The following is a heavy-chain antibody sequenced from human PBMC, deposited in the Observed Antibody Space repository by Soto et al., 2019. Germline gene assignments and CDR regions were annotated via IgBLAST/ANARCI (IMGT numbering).Heavy chain of an antibody. J-gene: IGHJ4*02. V-gene: IGHV4-4*02. D-gene: IGHD3-10*01. CDR2: IDHSGST. CDR1: GGSISSTNW. Sequence: SETLSLTCAVSGGSISSTNWWNWVRQPPGKGLEWIGEIDHSGSTNYNPSLKSRVTISVDTSKNQFSLKLSSVTAADTAVYYCASDFQFGPALWGKGTQVTVSS. CDR3: ASDFQFGPAL.